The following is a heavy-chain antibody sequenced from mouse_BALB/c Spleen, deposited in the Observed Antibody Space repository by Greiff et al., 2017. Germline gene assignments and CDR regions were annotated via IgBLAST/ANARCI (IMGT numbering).Heavy chain of an antibody. V-gene: IGHV1-9*01. J-gene: IGHJ4*01. CDR3: ARVLRDYAMDY. D-gene: IGHD1-1*01. Sequence: VHLVESGAELMKPGASVKISCKATGYTFSSYWIEWVKQRPGHGLEWIGEILPGSGSTNYNEKFKGKATFTADTSSNTAYMQLSSLTSEDSAVYYCARVLRDYAMDYWGQGTSVTVSS. CDR1: GYTFSSYW. CDR2: ILPGSGST.